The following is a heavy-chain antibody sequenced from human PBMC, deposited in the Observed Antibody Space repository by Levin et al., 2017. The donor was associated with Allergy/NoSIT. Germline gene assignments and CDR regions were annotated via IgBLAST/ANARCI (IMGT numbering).Heavy chain of an antibody. D-gene: IGHD2-2*01. J-gene: IGHJ4*02. CDR2: INSDGSNT. V-gene: IGHV3-74*01. CDR3: ARGGCSSTSCLDN. CDR1: GFTFSNYW. Sequence: GGSLRLSCAASGFTFSNYWMHWVRQAPGKGRVWVSHINSDGSNTNYADSVKGRFTISRDNAKNTLYLQMNSLRDEDTAVYYCARGGCSSTSCLDNWGQGTLVTVSP.